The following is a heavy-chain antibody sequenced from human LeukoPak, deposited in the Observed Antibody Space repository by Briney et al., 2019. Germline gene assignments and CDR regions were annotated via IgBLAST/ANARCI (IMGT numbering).Heavy chain of an antibody. D-gene: IGHD3-3*01. J-gene: IGHJ4*02. V-gene: IGHV3-15*01. CDR3: ATALRGVGF. Sequence: GGSLRLSCAASGITFISAWMNWVRQAPGKGLEWVGRIKSKTDGGTAEHAAPVKGRFIISRDDSKNMLYLQMNSLNSDDTGAYYCATALRGVGFWGQGTLVTVPS. CDR2: IKSKTDGGTA. CDR1: GITFISAW.